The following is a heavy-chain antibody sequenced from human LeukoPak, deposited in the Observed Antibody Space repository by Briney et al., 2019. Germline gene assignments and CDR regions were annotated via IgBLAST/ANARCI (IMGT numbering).Heavy chain of an antibody. CDR3: ARDNDYVYAFDI. Sequence: PSETLSLTCTVSGGSISSYYWSWIRQPPGKGLEWIGYIYYSGSTSYNPSLKSRVTISVDTSKNQFSLKLSSVTAADTAVYYCARDNDYVYAFDIWGQGTMVTVSS. V-gene: IGHV4-59*01. CDR1: GGSISSYY. D-gene: IGHD3-16*01. CDR2: IYYSGST. J-gene: IGHJ3*02.